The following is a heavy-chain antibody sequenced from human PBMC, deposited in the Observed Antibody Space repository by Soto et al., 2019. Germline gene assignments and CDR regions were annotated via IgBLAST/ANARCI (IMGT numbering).Heavy chain of an antibody. D-gene: IGHD2-2*01. V-gene: IGHV4-30-4*01. CDR1: GGSISSGDYY. CDR2: IYYSGNT. J-gene: IGHJ4*02. CDR3: AXXXXXSTSCSYSTGSYYFDY. Sequence: QVQLQESGPGLGKPSQTLSLTCTVSGGSISSGDYYWSWIRQPPGKGLEWIGYIYYSGNTYYNPSLKSRITMSVDTSKNQFSLTLSSVTVADTAVYYCAXXXXXSTSCSYSTGSYYFDYWGQGTLVTLSS.